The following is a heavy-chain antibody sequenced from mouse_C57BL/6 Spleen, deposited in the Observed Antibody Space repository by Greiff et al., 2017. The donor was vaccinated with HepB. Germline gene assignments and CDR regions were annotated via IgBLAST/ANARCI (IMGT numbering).Heavy chain of an antibody. CDR2: IDLETSGN. Sequence: VQLQQSGAELVKPGASVTLSCTASGYTFTTYVIHWVQQTPVNGLEWIGAIDLETSGNANNQMLKGMGIRTADKSSSTSYRKLRSLTSEDSAVYYCTGAGSNYDYWGQGTTLTVSS. D-gene: IGHD2-5*01. J-gene: IGHJ2*01. CDR3: TGAGSNYDY. V-gene: IGHV1-15*01. CDR1: GYTFTTYV.